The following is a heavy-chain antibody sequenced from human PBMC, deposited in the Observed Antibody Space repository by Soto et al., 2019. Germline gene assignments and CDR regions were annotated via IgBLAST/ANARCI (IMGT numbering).Heavy chain of an antibody. CDR2: IYYSGST. CDR1: GGTSSGGDCS. J-gene: IGHJ5*02. D-gene: IGHD6-25*01. CDR3: ARVSSVVRRVPSSFAP. Sequence: SETLSLSWTVSGGTSSGGDCSWSWIRQPPGKGLEWIGYIYYSGSTYYNPSLQGRVTISVDTSKTQFSLKLRSVTAADTAVYYCARVSSVVRRVPSSFAPRGKGTPVTVS. V-gene: IGHV4-30-4*01.